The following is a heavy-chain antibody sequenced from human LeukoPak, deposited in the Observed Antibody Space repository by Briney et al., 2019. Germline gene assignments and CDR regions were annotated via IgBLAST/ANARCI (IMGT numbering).Heavy chain of an antibody. V-gene: IGHV3-23*01. J-gene: IGHJ4*02. CDR3: AKEGVYYGSGEGYFDY. D-gene: IGHD3-10*01. Sequence: GGSLRLSCTASGFRFSNYAMNWVRQAPGKGLEWVSTISGSGGSTYYADSVKGRFTISRDNSKNTLYLQMNSLRAEDTAVYYCAKEGVYYGSGEGYFDYWGQGTLVTVSS. CDR1: GFRFSNYA. CDR2: ISGSGGST.